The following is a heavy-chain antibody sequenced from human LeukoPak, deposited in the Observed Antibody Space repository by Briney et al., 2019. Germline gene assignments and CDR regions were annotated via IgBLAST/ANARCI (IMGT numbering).Heavy chain of an antibody. J-gene: IGHJ4*02. D-gene: IGHD6-13*01. Sequence: GGSLRLSCAASGFTFSGYEMNWVRQAPGKGLEWVSIISSAGTTYYADSVKGRFTISRDNSKNTVYLQVNSLRDEDTAVYYCARDLEAANTYYFDYWGQGTMVTVSS. CDR2: ISSAGTT. CDR3: ARDLEAANTYYFDY. CDR1: GFTFSGYE. V-gene: IGHV3-66*01.